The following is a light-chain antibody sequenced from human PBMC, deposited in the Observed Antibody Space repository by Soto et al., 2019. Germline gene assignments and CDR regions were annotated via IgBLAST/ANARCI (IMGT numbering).Light chain of an antibody. J-gene: IGKJ2*01. CDR2: GAS. Sequence: EIVLKQSPGTLSLSPGERATLSCRASQSVSSSYLAWYQQKPGQAPSLLIYGASSRATGIPDRFSGSGSRTDFTPNISRLEPEACSVYYCHQYGSSPPYTFGQGTKLAIK. V-gene: IGKV3-20*01. CDR1: QSVSSSY. CDR3: HQYGSSPPYT.